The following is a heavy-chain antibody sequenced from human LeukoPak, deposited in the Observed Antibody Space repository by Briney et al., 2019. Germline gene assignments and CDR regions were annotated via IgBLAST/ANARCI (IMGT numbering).Heavy chain of an antibody. CDR2: INPNSGGT. J-gene: IGHJ4*02. D-gene: IGHD6-13*01. CDR3: ARDLFLAATEREGDDY. CDR1: GYTFTGYY. V-gene: IGHV1-2*02. Sequence: ASVKVSCKASGYTFTGYYIHWVRQAPGQGLDWMGWINPNSGGTNYAQKFQGRVTMTTDTSISTAYMELSRLRSDDTAVYYCARDLFLAATEREGDDYWGQGTLVTVSS.